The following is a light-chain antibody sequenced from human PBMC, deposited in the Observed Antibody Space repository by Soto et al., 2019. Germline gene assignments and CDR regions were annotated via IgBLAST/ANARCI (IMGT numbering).Light chain of an antibody. V-gene: IGKV1-5*03. Sequence: DIQMTQSPSTLSASVGDRVTITCRASQSISAWLAWYQQTPGKAPKLLIYEASHLEAGVPSRFSGSGSGTEFTLTISSLQPDDFATYYCQQYDSYPWTFGQGTKVEIK. J-gene: IGKJ1*01. CDR2: EAS. CDR1: QSISAW. CDR3: QQYDSYPWT.